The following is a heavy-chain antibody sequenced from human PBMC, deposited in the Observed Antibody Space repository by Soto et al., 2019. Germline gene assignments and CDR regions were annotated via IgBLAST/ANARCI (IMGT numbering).Heavy chain of an antibody. V-gene: IGHV3-72*01. J-gene: IGHJ4*02. CDR1: GFTFSDHF. Sequence: EVQLVESGGGLVQPGGSLRVYCAASGFTFSDHFMDWVRQAPGKGLEWIGRIRNKGSSYSTEYAASVEGRFTISRDDSISSLSLQMHSLKIEDTAVYYATRDHNSATDYWGQGTLVTVS. CDR2: IRNKGSSYST. D-gene: IGHD3-10*01. CDR3: TRDHNSATDY.